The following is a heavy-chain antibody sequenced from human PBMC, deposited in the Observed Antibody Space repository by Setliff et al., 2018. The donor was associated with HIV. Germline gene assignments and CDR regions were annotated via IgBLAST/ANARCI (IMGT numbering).Heavy chain of an antibody. CDR2: IKTKTDVGTT. CDR3: TTIKSYGAFDF. D-gene: IGHD5-18*01. Sequence: GGSLRLSCTVSGFTFTFSNAWMNWVRQAPGKGLEWVGRIKTKTDVGTTDYAAPVKGRFTLSRDDSKNMLYLQMNSLKTEDTALYFCTTIKSYGAFDFWGQGALVTVLL. CDR1: GFTFTFSNAW. V-gene: IGHV3-15*01. J-gene: IGHJ4*02.